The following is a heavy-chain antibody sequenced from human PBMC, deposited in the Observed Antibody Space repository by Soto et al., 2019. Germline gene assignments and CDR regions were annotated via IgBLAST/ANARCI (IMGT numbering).Heavy chain of an antibody. CDR2: ISSVVNT. Sequence: GGSLRLSCAGSGFTFSNYAMSWVRQAPGKGLEWVSAISSVVNTYYADSVKGRFTISRDNSKNTLSLQMNSLRAEDTAVYYCAKQVRDGTSSPYYFDYRGQGTLVTVSS. CDR1: GFTFSNYA. V-gene: IGHV3-23*01. CDR3: AKQVRDGTSSPYYFDY. J-gene: IGHJ4*02. D-gene: IGHD6-6*01.